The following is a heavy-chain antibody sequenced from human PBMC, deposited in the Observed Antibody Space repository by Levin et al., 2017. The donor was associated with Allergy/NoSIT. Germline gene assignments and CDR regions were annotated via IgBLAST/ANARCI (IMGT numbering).Heavy chain of an antibody. V-gene: IGHV4-39*07. CDR1: GGSISSSSHY. Sequence: PSETLSLTCTVSGGSISSSSHYWAWIRQPPGKGLEWIGHIYYSGSTYYNPSLKSRVTMSVDTSKNQFSLKLSPVTDAAPASFYCASSSGGYNYHGMDVWGQGTTVTVSS. CDR2: IYYSGST. CDR3: ASSSGGYNYHGMDV. D-gene: IGHD3-10*01. J-gene: IGHJ6*02.